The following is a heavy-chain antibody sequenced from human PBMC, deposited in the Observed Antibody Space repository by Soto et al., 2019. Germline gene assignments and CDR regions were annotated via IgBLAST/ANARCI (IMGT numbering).Heavy chain of an antibody. V-gene: IGHV3-30-3*01. J-gene: IGHJ6*02. CDR1: GFTFSSYA. D-gene: IGHD6-25*01. CDR3: ARDRAAFYYYYGMDV. CDR2: ISYDGSNK. Sequence: AVGSLRLSCAASGFTFSSYAMHWVRQAPGKGLEWVAVISYDGSNKYYANSVKGRFTISRDNSKNTLYLQMNSLRAEDTAVYYCARDRAAFYYYYGMDVWGQGTTVTVSS.